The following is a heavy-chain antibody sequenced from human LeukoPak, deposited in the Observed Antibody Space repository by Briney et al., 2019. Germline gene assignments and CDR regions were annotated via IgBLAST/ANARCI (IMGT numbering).Heavy chain of an antibody. J-gene: IGHJ4*02. Sequence: SETLSLTCTVSGGSISSYYWSWIRQPPGKGLEWIGYIYYSGSTNYNPSLKSRVTISVDTSKNQFSLKLSSVTAADTAVYYCARVPLGGNSFFDYWGQGTLVTVSS. V-gene: IGHV4-59*08. CDR2: IYYSGST. D-gene: IGHD4-23*01. CDR1: GGSISSYY. CDR3: ARVPLGGNSFFDY.